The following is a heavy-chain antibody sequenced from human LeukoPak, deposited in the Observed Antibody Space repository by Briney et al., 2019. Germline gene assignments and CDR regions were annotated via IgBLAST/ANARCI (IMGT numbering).Heavy chain of an antibody. CDR1: GFTFSSYW. V-gene: IGHV3-74*01. Sequence: PGRSLRLSCAASGFTFSSYWMHCVRQAPGKGLVWVSRINSDGSSTSYADSVKGRFTISRDNAKNTLYLQMNSLRAEDTAVYYCASPYGSGYYGMDVWGQGTTVTVSS. D-gene: IGHD3-10*01. J-gene: IGHJ6*02. CDR3: ASPYGSGYYGMDV. CDR2: INSDGSST.